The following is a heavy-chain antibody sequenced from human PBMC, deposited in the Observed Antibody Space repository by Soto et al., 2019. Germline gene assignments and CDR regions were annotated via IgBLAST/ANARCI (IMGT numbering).Heavy chain of an antibody. D-gene: IGHD2-15*01. V-gene: IGHV3-7*04. CDR2: IKQDGSEK. CDR1: GFTFSSYW. Sequence: PGGSLRLSCAASGFTFSSYWMSWGRQAPGKGLEWVANIKQDGSEKYYVDSVKGRFTISRDNAKNSLYLQMNSLRAEDTAVYYCARENNYSPPPGYFDYWGQGTLVTVSS. CDR3: ARENNYSPPPGYFDY. J-gene: IGHJ4*02.